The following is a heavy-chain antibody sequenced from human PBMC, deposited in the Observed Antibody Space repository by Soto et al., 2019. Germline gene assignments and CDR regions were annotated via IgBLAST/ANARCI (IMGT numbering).Heavy chain of an antibody. V-gene: IGHV4-38-2*01. CDR2: LYHGVTT. D-gene: IGHD3-9*01. Sequence: SETLSLTCAVSNYSISSGFYWAWIRQPPGKGLEWIGSLYHGVTTYYNPSLKSRVTISVDTSKNQFSLKLSSVTAADTAVYYCARHAVLRFFDCLLYFDYGGQGPLVPVS. CDR1: NYSISSGFY. J-gene: IGHJ4*02. CDR3: ARHAVLRFFDCLLYFDY.